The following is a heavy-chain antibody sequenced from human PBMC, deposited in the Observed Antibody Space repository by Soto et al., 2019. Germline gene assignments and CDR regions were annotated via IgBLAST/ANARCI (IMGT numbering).Heavy chain of an antibody. CDR3: ARDPRNYSQHLWYFDL. V-gene: IGHV4-31*03. J-gene: IGHJ2*01. D-gene: IGHD4-4*01. Sequence: SETLSLTCTVSGGSISSGGYYWSWIRQHPGKGLEWIGYIYYSGSTYYNPSLKSRVTISVDTSKNQFSLKLSSVTAADTAVYYCARDPRNYSQHLWYFDLWGRGTLVTVSS. CDR2: IYYSGST. CDR1: GGSISSGGYY.